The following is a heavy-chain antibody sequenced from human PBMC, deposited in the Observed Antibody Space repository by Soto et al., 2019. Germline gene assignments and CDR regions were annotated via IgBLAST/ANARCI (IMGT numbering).Heavy chain of an antibody. D-gene: IGHD6-13*01. Sequence: GGSLRLSCAASGFTFSSYAMSWVRQAPGKGLEWVSAISGRGGSTYYADSVKGRLTISRDNSKNTLYLQMNSLRAEDTAVYYCAKGTGKQQLVNYYYYYYMDVWGKGTTVTVSS. CDR1: GFTFSSYA. CDR3: AKGTGKQQLVNYYYYYYMDV. V-gene: IGHV3-23*01. J-gene: IGHJ6*03. CDR2: ISGRGGST.